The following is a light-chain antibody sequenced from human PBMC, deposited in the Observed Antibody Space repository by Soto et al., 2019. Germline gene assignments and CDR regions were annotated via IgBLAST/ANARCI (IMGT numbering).Light chain of an antibody. CDR2: AAS. J-gene: IGKJ3*01. V-gene: IGKV1-8*01. CDR3: QQYYSYPVT. Sequence: AIRMTQSPPSFSASTGDRVTITCRASQGISSYLAWYQQKPGKAPKLLIYAASTLQSGVPSRFSGSGSGTDFTLTISCLQSEDFATYYCQQYYSYPVTFGPGTKVDIK. CDR1: QGISSY.